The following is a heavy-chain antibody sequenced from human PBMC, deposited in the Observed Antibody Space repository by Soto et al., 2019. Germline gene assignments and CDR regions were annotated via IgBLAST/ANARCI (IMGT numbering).Heavy chain of an antibody. D-gene: IGHD3-16*01. CDR3: AKAGMGECGYYYYGMDV. CDR2: ISGSGGST. CDR1: GFTFSSYA. J-gene: IGHJ6*02. V-gene: IGHV3-23*01. Sequence: EVQLLESGGGLVQPGGSLRLSCAASGFTFSSYAMSWVRQAPGKGLEWVSAISGSGGSTYYADSVKGRFTISRDNSKNTLYLQMNSLRAEDTAVYYCAKAGMGECGYYYYGMDVWGQGTTVTVSS.